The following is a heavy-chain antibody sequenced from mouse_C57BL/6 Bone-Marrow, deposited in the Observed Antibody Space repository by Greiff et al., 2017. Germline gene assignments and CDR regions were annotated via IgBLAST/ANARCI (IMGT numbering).Heavy chain of an antibody. V-gene: IGHV1-63*01. D-gene: IGHD2-4*01. J-gene: IGHJ3*01. CDR1: GYTFTNYW. CDR2: IYPGGGYT. CDR3: ASGDYPAWFAY. Sequence: VQLQESGAELVRPGTSVKMSCKASGYTFTNYWIGWAKQRPGHGLEWIGDIYPGGGYTNYNEKFKGKATLTADKSSSTAYMQFSSLTSEDSAIYYCASGDYPAWFAYWGPGTLVTVSA.